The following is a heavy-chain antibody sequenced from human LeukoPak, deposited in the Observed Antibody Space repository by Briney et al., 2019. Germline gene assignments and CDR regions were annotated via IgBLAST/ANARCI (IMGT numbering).Heavy chain of an antibody. CDR2: IKQDGSEK. CDR1: GFTFSSYW. J-gene: IGHJ6*03. CDR3: ARDGKTALLWYYMDV. D-gene: IGHD2/OR15-2a*01. V-gene: IGHV3-7*01. Sequence: PGGSLRLSCAASGFTFSSYWMSWVRQAPGKGLEWVANIKQDGSEKYYVDSVKGRFTISRDNAKNSLYLQMNSLRAEDTAVYYCARDGKTALLWYYMDVWGKGTTVTVSS.